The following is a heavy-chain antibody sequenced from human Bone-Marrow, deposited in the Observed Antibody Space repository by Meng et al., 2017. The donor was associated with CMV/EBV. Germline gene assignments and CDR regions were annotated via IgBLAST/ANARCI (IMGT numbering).Heavy chain of an antibody. CDR2: IDPSDSYV. Sequence: SGYSFTTYWITWVRQMPGKGLEWMGRIDPSDSYVNYSPSFQGQVTISADKSISTAYLQWSSLKASDTAMYYCARHKGGTSSDNWLDPWGQGTLVTVSS. J-gene: IGHJ5*02. CDR1: GYSFTTYW. CDR3: ARHKGGTSSDNWLDP. V-gene: IGHV5-10-1*01. D-gene: IGHD6-6*01.